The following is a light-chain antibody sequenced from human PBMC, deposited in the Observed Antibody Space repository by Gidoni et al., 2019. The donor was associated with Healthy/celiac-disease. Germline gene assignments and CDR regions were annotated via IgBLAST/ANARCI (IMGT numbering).Light chain of an antibody. J-gene: IGKJ5*01. Sequence: VIWMTQSPSLLSASTGDRVTISCRISQGISSYLAWYQQKPGKAPELLIYAASTLQSGVPSRFSGSGSGTDFTLTISCLQSEDFATYYCQQYYSFPITFXXXTRLEIK. CDR2: AAS. CDR3: QQYYSFPIT. CDR1: QGISSY. V-gene: IGKV1D-8*01.